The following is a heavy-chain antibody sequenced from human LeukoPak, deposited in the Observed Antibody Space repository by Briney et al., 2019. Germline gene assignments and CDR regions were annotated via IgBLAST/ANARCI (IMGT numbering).Heavy chain of an antibody. J-gene: IGHJ6*02. D-gene: IGHD3-9*01. CDR3: ARQTRLAPKNLYYYYGMDV. Sequence: NASETLSLTCAVSGGSISSGGYSWSWIRQPPGKGLEWIGYIYYSGSTNYNPSLKSRVTISVDTSKNQFSLKLSSVTAADTAVYYCARQTRLAPKNLYYYYGMDVWGQGTTVTVSS. CDR2: IYYSGST. CDR1: GGSISSGGYS. V-gene: IGHV4-61*08.